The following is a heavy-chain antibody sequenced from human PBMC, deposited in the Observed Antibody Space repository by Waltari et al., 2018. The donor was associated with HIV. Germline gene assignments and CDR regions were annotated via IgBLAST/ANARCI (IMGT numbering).Heavy chain of an antibody. D-gene: IGHD2-2*01. CDR1: GGYISSGGYY. CDR3: ARDYQLSYGAWFDP. CDR2: IYYSGST. V-gene: IGHV4-31*03. J-gene: IGHJ5*02. Sequence: QVQLQESGPGLAKPSQTLSRPCTVSGGYISSGGYYWSWIRQHPGKGLEWIGYIYYSGSTYHNPSLKSRVTISVDTSKNQFSLKLSSVTAADTAVYYCARDYQLSYGAWFDPWGQGTLVTVSS.